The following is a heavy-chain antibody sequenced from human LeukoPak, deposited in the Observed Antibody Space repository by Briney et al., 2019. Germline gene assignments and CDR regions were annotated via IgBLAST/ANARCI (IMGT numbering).Heavy chain of an antibody. Sequence: GESLKISCKGSGYSFTSYWIGWVRQMPGKGLEWMGIIYPGDSDTRYSPSFQGQVTISADKSISTAYLQWSSLKASDTAMYYCARLGGLWSGPAYYFDYWGQGTLVTVSS. CDR2: IYPGDSDT. CDR3: ARLGGLWSGPAYYFDY. J-gene: IGHJ4*02. CDR1: GYSFTSYW. V-gene: IGHV5-51*01. D-gene: IGHD3-3*01.